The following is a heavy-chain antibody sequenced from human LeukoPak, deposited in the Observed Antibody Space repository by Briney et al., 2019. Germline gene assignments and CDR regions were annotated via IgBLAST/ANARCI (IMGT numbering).Heavy chain of an antibody. CDR1: RVTFNSCS. J-gene: IGHJ4*02. V-gene: IGHV1-69*02. CDR2: IIPLLGIV. CDR3: ARSGIDSYGYNDY. Sequence: ASVKVSCKASRVTFNSCSISWVRQAPGHGLDWMGRIIPLLGIVNYAQKFQGKVTITADKSTNTAYMELSSLRSEDTAVYYCARSGIDSYGYNDYWGQGTLVTVSS. D-gene: IGHD5-18*01.